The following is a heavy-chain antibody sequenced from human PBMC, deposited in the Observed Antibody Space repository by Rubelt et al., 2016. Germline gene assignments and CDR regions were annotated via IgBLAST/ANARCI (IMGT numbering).Heavy chain of an antibody. J-gene: IGHJ6*02. CDR1: GYRFTGPY. CDR3: AQDGVDGMDV. D-gene: IGHD2-8*01. V-gene: IGHV1-2*06. Sequence: QVQLVQSGAEVKKPGASVKVSCKAPGYRFTGPYMHWVRQAPGQGLEWMGLINSNSGGTTYEQTVQGRVTMSRDTSISIAYMELSRLRSDGTAVYYCAQDGVDGMDVWGQGTTVTVSS. CDR2: INSNSGGT.